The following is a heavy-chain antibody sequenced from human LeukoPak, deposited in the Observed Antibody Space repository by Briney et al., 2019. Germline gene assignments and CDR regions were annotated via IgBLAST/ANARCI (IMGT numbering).Heavy chain of an antibody. J-gene: IGHJ4*02. CDR1: GGSISGFY. CDR2: IYYSGST. CDR3: ARSDSSSWY. V-gene: IGHV4-59*01. Sequence: SETLSLTCTVSGGSISGFYWSWIRQPPGKGLEWIGYIYYSGSTNYNPSLKSRVTISVDTSKNQFSLKLSSVTAADTAVYYCARSDSSSWYWGQGTLVTVSS. D-gene: IGHD6-13*01.